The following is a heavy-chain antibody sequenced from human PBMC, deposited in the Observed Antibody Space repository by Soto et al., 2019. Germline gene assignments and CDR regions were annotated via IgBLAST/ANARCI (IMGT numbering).Heavy chain of an antibody. Sequence: QVQLQESAPGLVKPSETLSLTCSVSGDSLRNHYWSWLRQPPGSRLEWLGHIFYNGDTTSYNPSLMIRVSISVDPSNILFSRGLRSVGLCATAVFFCARVSYFRVFHWLFPFHSWAQGALFTVPS. CDR2: IFYNGDTT. V-gene: IGHV4-59*11. D-gene: IGHD3-9*01. CDR3: ARVSYFRVFHWLFPFHS. CDR1: GDSLRNHY. J-gene: IGHJ4*02.